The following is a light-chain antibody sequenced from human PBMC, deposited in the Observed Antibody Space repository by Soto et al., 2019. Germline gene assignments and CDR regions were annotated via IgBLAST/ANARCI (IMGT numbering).Light chain of an antibody. V-gene: IGLV2-23*02. CDR2: KVT. J-gene: IGLJ1*01. Sequence: QSALAQPASVSGSPGQSVTISGTGTSSDVVAYNSVSWYQQRQEKASQLLIYKVTQRASEVTHRFSGYTSGNAVSLTIYGLQAGDEADYFCCAFALESTYVFGTGTKVTVL. CDR1: SSDVVAYNS. CDR3: CAFALESTYV.